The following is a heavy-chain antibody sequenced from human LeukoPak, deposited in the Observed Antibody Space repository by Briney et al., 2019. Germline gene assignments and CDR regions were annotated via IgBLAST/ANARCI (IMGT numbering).Heavy chain of an antibody. J-gene: IGHJ3*02. Sequence: SETLSHTCAVSGYSISSGYYWGWIRQPPGKGLEWIGSIYHSGSTYYNPSLKSRVTISVDTSKNQFSLKLSSVTAADTAVYYCASILREVFDIWGQGTMVTVSS. CDR2: IYHSGST. CDR1: GYSISSGYY. CDR3: ASILREVFDI. V-gene: IGHV4-38-2*01. D-gene: IGHD4-17*01.